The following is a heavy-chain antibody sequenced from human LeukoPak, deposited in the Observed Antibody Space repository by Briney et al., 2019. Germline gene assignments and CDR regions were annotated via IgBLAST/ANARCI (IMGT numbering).Heavy chain of an antibody. CDR3: AKASWVSSTDAVR. CDR2: IRGSGET. D-gene: IGHD3-16*01. V-gene: IGHV3-23*01. Sequence: GGSLRLSCAASGLSFSSFAMSWVRQGPARGLEWVSSIRGSGETFYADSVKGRFTLSSDSSRNTVYFQLNNLRVEDTAIYYCAKASWVSSTDAVRWGQGTLVTVSS. J-gene: IGHJ4*02. CDR1: GLSFSSFA.